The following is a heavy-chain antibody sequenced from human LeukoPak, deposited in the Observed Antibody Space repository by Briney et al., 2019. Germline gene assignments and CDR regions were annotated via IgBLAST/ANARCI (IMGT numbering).Heavy chain of an antibody. Sequence: SETLSLTCAVSGGSISSGGYSWSWIRQPPGKGLEWIGYIYHSGSTYYNPSLKSRVTISVDRSKNQFSLKLSSVTAADTAVYYCARVAGRGVFDYWGQGTLVTVSS. CDR2: IYHSGST. V-gene: IGHV4-30-2*01. J-gene: IGHJ4*02. CDR3: ARVAGRGVFDY. D-gene: IGHD3-10*01. CDR1: GGSISSGGYS.